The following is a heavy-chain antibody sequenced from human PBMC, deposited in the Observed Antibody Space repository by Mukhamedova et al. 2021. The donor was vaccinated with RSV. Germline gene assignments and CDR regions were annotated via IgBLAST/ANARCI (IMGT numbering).Heavy chain of an antibody. D-gene: IGHD1-26*01. Sequence: EWVSGITGSGGSTYYADSVKGRFTISRDNSKNTLYLQMNSLRAEDTAVYYCAKGDSGSYFSYGMDVWGQGTTVNVSS. J-gene: IGHJ6*02. CDR2: ITGSGGST. CDR3: AKGDSGSYFSYGMDV. V-gene: IGHV3-23*01.